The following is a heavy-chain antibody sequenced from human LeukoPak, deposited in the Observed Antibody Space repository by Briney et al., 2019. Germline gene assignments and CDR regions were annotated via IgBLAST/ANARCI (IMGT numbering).Heavy chain of an antibody. CDR1: GYTFTGYY. V-gene: IGHV1-2*02. Sequence: ASVKVSCKASGYTFTGYYMHWVRQAPGQGLEWMGWINPNSGGTNYAQKFQGRVTMTRDTSTSTVYMELSSLRSEGTAVYYCARERYDFWSTAGPNNWFDPWGQGTLVTVSS. D-gene: IGHD3-3*01. J-gene: IGHJ5*02. CDR3: ARERYDFWSTAGPNNWFDP. CDR2: INPNSGGT.